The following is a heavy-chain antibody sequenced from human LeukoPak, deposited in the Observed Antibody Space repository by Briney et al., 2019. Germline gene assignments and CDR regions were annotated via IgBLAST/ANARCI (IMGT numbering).Heavy chain of an antibody. CDR2: IYYSGST. Sequence: PSETLSLTCTVSGGSISSYYWSWIRQPPGKGLEWIGYIYYSGSTNYNPSLKSQVTISVDTSKNQFSLKLSSVTAADTAVYYCARARWGDSSSWFPVAFDIWGQGTMVTVSS. D-gene: IGHD6-13*01. V-gene: IGHV4-59*01. CDR1: GGSISSYY. J-gene: IGHJ3*02. CDR3: ARARWGDSSSWFPVAFDI.